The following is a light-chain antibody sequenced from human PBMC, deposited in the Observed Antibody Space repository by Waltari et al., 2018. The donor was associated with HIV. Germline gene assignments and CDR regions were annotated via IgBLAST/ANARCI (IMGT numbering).Light chain of an antibody. J-gene: IGLJ2*01. CDR1: SGHGRYA. CDR2: LNGDGRN. Sequence: QLVLTQSPSASASLGASVKLTCTLSSGHGRYAIAWHQQQPEKGPRFLMRLNGDGRNITGDGIPDRFSGSSSGTERYLTISSLQSDDEADYYCQTWGTGFLVFGGGTKLTVL. CDR3: QTWGTGFLV. V-gene: IGLV4-69*01.